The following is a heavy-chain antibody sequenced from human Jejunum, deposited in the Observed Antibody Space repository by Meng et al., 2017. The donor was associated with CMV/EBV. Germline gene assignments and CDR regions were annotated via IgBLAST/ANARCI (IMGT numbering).Heavy chain of an antibody. D-gene: IGHD3-22*01. J-gene: IGHJ1*01. CDR1: GFTFSSYT. CDR3: ARGYYYDTSGYYVEYFQQ. CDR2: ISPGSNYI. V-gene: IGHV3-21*01. Sequence: EVQLVESGGGLVKPGGPLRLSCAASGFTFSSYTMNWVRQAPGKGLEWVSSISPGSNYIYYTDSVRGRFTISRDNAKNSLYLQMNSLRAEDTAVYYCARGYYYDTSGYYVEYFQQWGQGTLGTVSS.